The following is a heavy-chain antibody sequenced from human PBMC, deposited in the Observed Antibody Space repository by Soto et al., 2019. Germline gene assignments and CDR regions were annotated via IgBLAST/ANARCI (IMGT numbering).Heavy chain of an antibody. CDR3: ARDLDAFRGVFYYYGMDV. J-gene: IGHJ6*02. CDR1: GYTFTSYY. D-gene: IGHD3-16*01. CDR2: INPSGGST. V-gene: IGHV1-46*01. Sequence: QVQLVQSGAEVKKPGASVKVSCKASGYTFTSYYMHWVRQAPGQGLEWMGIINPSGGSTSYAQKSHGRVTMTRDTSTSTVYMMLSRLRSEDTAVYCCARDLDAFRGVFYYYGMDVWGQGTTVTVPS.